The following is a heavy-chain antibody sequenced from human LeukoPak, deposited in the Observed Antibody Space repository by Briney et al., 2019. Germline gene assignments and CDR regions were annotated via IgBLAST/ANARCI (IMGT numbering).Heavy chain of an antibody. V-gene: IGHV4-59*01. J-gene: IGHJ3*02. Sequence: PSETLSLTCTVSGGSISSYYWSWIRQPPGKGLEWIGYIYYSGSTNYNPSLKSRVTISVDTSKNQFSLKLSSVTAADTAVYYCAGAYYDFWSGYPPDAFDIWGQGQWSPSLQ. CDR3: AGAYYDFWSGYPPDAFDI. D-gene: IGHD3-3*01. CDR2: IYYSGST. CDR1: GGSISSYY.